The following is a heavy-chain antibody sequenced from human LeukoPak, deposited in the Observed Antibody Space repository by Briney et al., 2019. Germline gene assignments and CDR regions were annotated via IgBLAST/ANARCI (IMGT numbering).Heavy chain of an antibody. CDR1: GGTFSSYA. CDR2: IIPIFGIA. J-gene: IGHJ4*02. Sequence: ASVKVSCKASGGTFSSYAISWVRQAPGQGLEWMGRIIPIFGIANYAQKFQGRVTITADKSMSTAYMELSSLRSEDTAVYYCARDGPSYYDSSGYEYYFDYWGQGTLVTVSS. V-gene: IGHV1-69*04. D-gene: IGHD3-22*01. CDR3: ARDGPSYYDSSGYEYYFDY.